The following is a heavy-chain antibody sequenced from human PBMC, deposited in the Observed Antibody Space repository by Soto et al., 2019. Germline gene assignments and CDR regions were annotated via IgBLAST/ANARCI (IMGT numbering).Heavy chain of an antibody. J-gene: IGHJ6*03. CDR1: GFTFSDYA. CDR3: TRSAYMDV. D-gene: IGHD2-2*01. Sequence: PGGSLRLSCAGSGFTFSDYAMTWVRQAPGKGLEWVSYIDFGSSPISYADSVKGRFTISRDNAKNSLYLQMDSLRAEDTAVYYATRSAYMDVWGTGTTVTVSS. V-gene: IGHV3-48*01. CDR2: IDFGSSPI.